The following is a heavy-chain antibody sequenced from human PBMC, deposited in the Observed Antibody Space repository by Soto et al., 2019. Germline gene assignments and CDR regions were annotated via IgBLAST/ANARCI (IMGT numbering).Heavy chain of an antibody. D-gene: IGHD2-21*01. CDR3: ARGTVVVVIAPYYFDY. Sequence: PSETLSLTCTVSGGSISRGDNYWSWLRQPPGKGLEWIGNIYYSGSTYYNPSLKSRVSISVDTSRDQVSLKMNCVDGADTAVYYCARGTVVVVIAPYYFDYWGQGTRVTVSS. CDR2: IYYSGST. CDR1: GGSISRGDNY. J-gene: IGHJ4*02. V-gene: IGHV4-30-4*01.